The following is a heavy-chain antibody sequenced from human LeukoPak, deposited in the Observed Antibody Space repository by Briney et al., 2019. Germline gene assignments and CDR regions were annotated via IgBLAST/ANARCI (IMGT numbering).Heavy chain of an antibody. CDR2: INPNSGGT. CDR1: GYTFTGYY. Sequence: GASVKVSCKASGYTFTGYYMHWVRQAPGQGLEWMGWINPNSGGTNYAQEFQGRVTMTRDTSISTAYMELSRLRSDDTAVYYCARLLVVVAATAPDYYYGMDVWGQGTTVTVSS. CDR3: ARLLVVVAATAPDYYYGMDV. D-gene: IGHD2-15*01. J-gene: IGHJ6*02. V-gene: IGHV1-2*02.